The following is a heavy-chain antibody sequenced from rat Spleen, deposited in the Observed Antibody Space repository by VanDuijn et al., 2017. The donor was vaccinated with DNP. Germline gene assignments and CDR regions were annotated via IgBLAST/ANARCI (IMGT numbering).Heavy chain of an antibody. J-gene: IGHJ2*01. V-gene: IGHV2-43*01. CDR3: TSNPHIRTAAPFDY. CDR1: GFSLNSYH. CDR2: IWTGGST. D-gene: IGHD3-8*01. Sequence: QVQLKESGPGLVQPSQTLSLACTVSGFSLNSYHVHWVRQPSGKGLEWMGVIWTGGSTEYNSVLKSRLSISRDTSKSQVFLRMNSLQTEDTAIYFCTSNPHIRTAAPFDYWGQGVMVTVSS.